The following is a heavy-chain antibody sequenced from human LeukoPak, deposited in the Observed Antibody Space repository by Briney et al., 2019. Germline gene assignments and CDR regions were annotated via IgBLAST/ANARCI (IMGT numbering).Heavy chain of an antibody. CDR3: ARVGYSSDFDY. V-gene: IGHV4-59*01. D-gene: IGHD5-18*01. CDR1: GGSIRGFY. Sequence: PSETLSLTCSVSGGSIRGFYWSWIRQPPGKGLEWIGYIYYSGDTTYNPSPKSRVTILVDTSKSQFSLRLTSVTPADTAVYYCARVGYSSDFDYWGQGTLVTVSS. CDR2: IYYSGDT. J-gene: IGHJ4*02.